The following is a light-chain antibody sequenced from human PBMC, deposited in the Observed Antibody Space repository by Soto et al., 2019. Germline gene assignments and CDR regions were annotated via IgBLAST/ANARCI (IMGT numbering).Light chain of an antibody. J-gene: IGLJ1*01. Sequence: VLTQPPSVSGAPGQRVTISCTGSSSNIGAGYDVHWYQQLPGTAPKLLIYGNNNRPSGVPDRFSGSKSGTSASLAITGLQAEDEADYYCQSYDSSLSGYVFGTGTKLTVL. CDR3: QSYDSSLSGYV. V-gene: IGLV1-40*01. CDR1: SSNIGAGYD. CDR2: GNN.